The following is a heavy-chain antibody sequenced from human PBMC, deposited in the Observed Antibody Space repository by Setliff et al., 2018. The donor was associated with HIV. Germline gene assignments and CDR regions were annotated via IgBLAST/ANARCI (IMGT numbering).Heavy chain of an antibody. CDR2: IFGSGIT. J-gene: IGHJ3*01. CDR3: ARVPNWGEAPFAFDV. D-gene: IGHD7-27*01. V-gene: IGHV4-31*03. Sequence: PSETLSLTCTLSGFSISSDGFYWNWIRQCPGKGLEWIWYIFGSGITYYNPSLKSRLRISIDTSANQFYVELTSVTAADTALYFCARVPNWGEAPFAFDVWGLGTMVTVSS. CDR1: GFSISSDGFY.